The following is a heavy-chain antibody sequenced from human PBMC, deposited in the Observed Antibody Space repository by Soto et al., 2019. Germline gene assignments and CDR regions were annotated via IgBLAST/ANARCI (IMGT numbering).Heavy chain of an antibody. CDR2: ISHDGSDK. CDR3: AKSPAVFWSIANCYRYYFEY. J-gene: IGHJ4*02. Sequence: GGSLRLSCAASGFPFGDFGMHWVRQAPGKGLEWVAVISHDGSDKFYADSVKARFTISRDNSKNTLYLQMTGLKAEDTAVYYWAKSPAVFWSIANCYRYYFEYWSQGTLVTVSS. D-gene: IGHD2-2*02. V-gene: IGHV3-30*18. CDR1: GFPFGDFG.